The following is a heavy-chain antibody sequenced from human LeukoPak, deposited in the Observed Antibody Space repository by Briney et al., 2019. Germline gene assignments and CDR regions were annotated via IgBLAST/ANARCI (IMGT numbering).Heavy chain of an antibody. V-gene: IGHV1-69*05. CDR1: GGTFSSYA. J-gene: IGHJ4*02. Sequence: SVKVSCKASGGTFSSYAISWVRQAPGQGLEWMGGIIPIFGTANYAQKFQGRVTITTDESTSTAYMELSSLRSEVTAVYYCARAAEYCSSTSCYMLLAYWGQGTLVTVSS. CDR3: ARAAEYCSSTSCYMLLAY. D-gene: IGHD2-2*02. CDR2: IIPIFGTA.